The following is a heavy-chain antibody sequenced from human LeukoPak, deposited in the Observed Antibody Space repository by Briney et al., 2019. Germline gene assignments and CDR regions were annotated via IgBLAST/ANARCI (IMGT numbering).Heavy chain of an antibody. D-gene: IGHD1-26*01. CDR1: GYTFSSYY. Sequence: ASVKVSCKASGYTFSSYYIHWVRQAPGQGLEWMGIINPSDGSTTYAQKFQGRVTMTRDMSTRTVYMELSSLRSEDTAVYYCARGGSFGGLAFDPWGQGTLVTVSS. CDR2: INPSDGST. V-gene: IGHV1-46*01. CDR3: ARGGSFGGLAFDP. J-gene: IGHJ5*02.